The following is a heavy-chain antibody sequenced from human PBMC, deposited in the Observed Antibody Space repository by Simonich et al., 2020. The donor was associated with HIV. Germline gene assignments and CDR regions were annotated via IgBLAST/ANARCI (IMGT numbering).Heavy chain of an antibody. V-gene: IGHV4-34*01. CDR3: ARHRRVGATTGDAFDI. J-gene: IGHJ3*02. D-gene: IGHD1-26*01. CDR2: INHRGST. Sequence: QVQLQQWGAGLLKPSETLSLTCAVYVGSFSGYFWSWIHQPPGRGLEWISEINHRGSTNYNPSLKRRLTISVDTSKNQFSLKLSSVTAADTAVYYCARHRRVGATTGDAFDIWGQGTMVTVSS. CDR1: VGSFSGYF.